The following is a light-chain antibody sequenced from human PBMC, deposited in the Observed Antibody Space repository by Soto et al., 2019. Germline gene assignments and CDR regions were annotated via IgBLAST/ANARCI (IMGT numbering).Light chain of an antibody. CDR2: GNT. CDR3: QSYDSSLGGSV. V-gene: IGLV1-40*01. J-gene: IGLJ1*01. Sequence: QSVLTQPPSASGTPGQRVTISCSGSTSNIAIHYVYWYQQLPGTAPKLLIYGNTNRPSGVPDRFSGSKSGTSASLAITGLQAEDEADYYCQSYDSSLGGSVFGTGTKLTVL. CDR1: TSNIAIHY.